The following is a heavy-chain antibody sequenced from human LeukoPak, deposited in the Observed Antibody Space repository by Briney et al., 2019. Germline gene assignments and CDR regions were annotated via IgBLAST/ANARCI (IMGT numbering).Heavy chain of an antibody. D-gene: IGHD6-19*01. V-gene: IGHV1-2*02. CDR3: ARDSSGWYIDY. Sequence: GASVNVSSKASGYTFTGYYMHWVRQAPGQGLEWVGWINPNSGGTNYAQKFQGRVTMTRDTSISTAYMELSRLRSDDTAVYYCARDSSGWYIDYWGQGTLLTVSS. CDR1: GYTFTGYY. J-gene: IGHJ4*02. CDR2: INPNSGGT.